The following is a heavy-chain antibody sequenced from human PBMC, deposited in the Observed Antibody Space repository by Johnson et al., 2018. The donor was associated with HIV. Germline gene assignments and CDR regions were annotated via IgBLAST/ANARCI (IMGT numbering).Heavy chain of an antibody. CDR2: IFYDGSYK. CDR3: ARNSRNDAFDI. V-gene: IGHV3-30*04. Sequence: QVQLVESGGGVVQPGRSLRLSCAASGFTFSTYAMHWVRQAPGKGLEWVAIIFYDGSYKYYADSVKGRFTISRDNSKNTLYLHMNSLRAEDTAVYSCARNSRNDAFDIWGQGTMVTVS. CDR1: GFTFSTYA. D-gene: IGHD2/OR15-2a*01. J-gene: IGHJ3*02.